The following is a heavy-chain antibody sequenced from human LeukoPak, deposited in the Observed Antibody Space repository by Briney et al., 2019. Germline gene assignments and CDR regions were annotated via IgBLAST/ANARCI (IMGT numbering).Heavy chain of an antibody. CDR2: IYPGDSDT. D-gene: IGHD6-13*01. V-gene: IGHV5-51*01. J-gene: IGHJ4*02. Sequence: GESLKISCKGSGYSFTSYWIGWVRQMPGKGLEWMGIIYPGDSDTRYSPSFQGQVTISADQSIGTAYLRWSSLKSADTAMYYCARQERYSSSWLDHWGQGTLVTVSS. CDR3: ARQERYSSSWLDH. CDR1: GYSFTSYW.